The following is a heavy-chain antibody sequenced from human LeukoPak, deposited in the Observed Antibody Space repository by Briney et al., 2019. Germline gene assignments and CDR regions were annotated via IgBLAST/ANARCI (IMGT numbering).Heavy chain of an antibody. D-gene: IGHD4-17*01. CDR3: ARDRAVTTSYYYYGMDV. Sequence: GASVKVSCKASGYTFNNHYMYWVRQAPGQGLEWMGVINPSGGSTSYAQKFQGRVTMTRDTSTRTVYMEVNSLRSEDTAVYYCARDRAVTTSYYYYGMDVWGQGTTVTVSS. CDR2: INPSGGST. J-gene: IGHJ6*02. CDR1: GYTFNNHY. V-gene: IGHV1-46*02.